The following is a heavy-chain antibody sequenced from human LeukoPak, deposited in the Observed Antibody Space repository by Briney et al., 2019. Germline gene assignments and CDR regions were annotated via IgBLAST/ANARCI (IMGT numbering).Heavy chain of an antibody. J-gene: IGHJ4*02. V-gene: IGHV3-74*01. CDR3: ARVTNYDILTGYYGR. CDR1: GFTFEDYT. Sequence: GGSLRLSCEGSGFTFEDYTMHWVRQAPGKGLVWVSRIYSGGSSTSYADSVKGRFTISRDNAKNTLYLQMNSLRAEDTAVYYCARVTNYDILTGYYGRWGQGTLVTVSS. CDR2: IYSGGSST. D-gene: IGHD3-9*01.